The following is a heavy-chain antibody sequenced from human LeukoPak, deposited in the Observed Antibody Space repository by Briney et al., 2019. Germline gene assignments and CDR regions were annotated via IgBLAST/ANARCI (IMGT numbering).Heavy chain of an antibody. CDR2: IYYSGST. Sequence: PSETLSLTCTVSGGSISSSSYYWGWIRQPPGKGLEWIGSIYYSGSTYYNPSLESRVTISVDTSKNQFSLKLSSVTAADTAVYYCARHAVASFDYWGQGTLVTVSS. CDR3: ARHAVASFDY. V-gene: IGHV4-39*01. J-gene: IGHJ4*02. D-gene: IGHD6-19*01. CDR1: GGSISSSSYY.